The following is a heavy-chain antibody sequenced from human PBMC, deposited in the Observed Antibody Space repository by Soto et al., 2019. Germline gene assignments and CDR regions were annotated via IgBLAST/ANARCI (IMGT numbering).Heavy chain of an antibody. CDR1: GFTFSTYA. V-gene: IGHV3-23*01. CDR3: AKVGFPYSYGCLFYY. D-gene: IGHD5-18*01. Sequence: EVQLLESGGGLVQPGGSLRLSCAASGFTFSTYAMTWVRQAPGKGLEWVSAISASGGSTYYADSVKGRFTISRDNSKNTLYLQMNSLRVEETAVYYCAKVGFPYSYGCLFYYWGQGTLVTVSS. CDR2: ISASGGST. J-gene: IGHJ4*02.